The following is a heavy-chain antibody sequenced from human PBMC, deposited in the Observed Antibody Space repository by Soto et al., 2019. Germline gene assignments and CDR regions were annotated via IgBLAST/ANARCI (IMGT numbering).Heavy chain of an antibody. CDR1: GFTFSSYA. J-gene: IGHJ4*02. V-gene: IGHV3-30-3*01. D-gene: IGHD6-13*01. CDR3: ARGGQQLVPWPDIPFDY. Sequence: QVQLVESGGGVVQPGRSLRLSCAASGFTFSSYAMHWVRQAPGKGLEWVAVISYDGSNKYYADSVKGRFTISRDNSKNTLYRKMNSRRAEDTAVYYGARGGQQLVPWPDIPFDYWAREPWSPSPQ. CDR2: ISYDGSNK.